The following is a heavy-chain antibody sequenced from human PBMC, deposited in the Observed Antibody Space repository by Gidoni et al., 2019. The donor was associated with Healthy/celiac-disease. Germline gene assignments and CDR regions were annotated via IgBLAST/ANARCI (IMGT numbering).Heavy chain of an antibody. D-gene: IGHD3-3*01. CDR1: GFTFSSYW. V-gene: IGHV3-74*01. Sequence: EVQLVESGGGLVQPGGSLRLSCAASGFTFSSYWMHWVRQAPGKGLVWVSRINSDGSSTSYADSVKGRFTISRDNAKNTLYLQMNSLRAEDTAVYYCARADYDFWSGYESGMDVWGQGTTVTVSS. CDR2: INSDGSST. J-gene: IGHJ6*02. CDR3: ARADYDFWSGYESGMDV.